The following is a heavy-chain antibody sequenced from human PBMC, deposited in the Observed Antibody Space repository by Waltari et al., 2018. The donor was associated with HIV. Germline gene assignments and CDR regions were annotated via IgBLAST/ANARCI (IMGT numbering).Heavy chain of an antibody. V-gene: IGHV3-30*04. D-gene: IGHD2-15*01. J-gene: IGHJ6*02. CDR1: GFTFSSYA. CDR3: ARVIATGGYYYYGMDV. CDR2: ISYDGSNK. Sequence: QVQLVESGGGVVQPGRSLRLSCAASGFTFSSYAMPWVRQAPGKGLEWVAVISYDGSNKYYADSVKGRFTISRDNSKNTLYLQMNSLRAEDTAVYYCARVIATGGYYYYGMDVWGQGTTVTVSS.